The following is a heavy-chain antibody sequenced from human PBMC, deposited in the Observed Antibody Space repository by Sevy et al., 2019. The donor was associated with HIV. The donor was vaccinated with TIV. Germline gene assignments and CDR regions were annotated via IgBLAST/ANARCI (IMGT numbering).Heavy chain of an antibody. V-gene: IGHV3-48*02. CDR2: ISSGSSTI. CDR3: ARDGRRDTAMVTAFDI. Sequence: GGSLRLSCAASGFSFSSFRMNWVRQAPGKGLEWVSYISSGSSTIYYADSVKGRFTISRDNAKNSLYLQMNSLRDEDTAVYYCARDGRRDTAMVTAFDIWGQGTMVTVSS. J-gene: IGHJ3*02. CDR1: GFSFSSFR. D-gene: IGHD5-18*01.